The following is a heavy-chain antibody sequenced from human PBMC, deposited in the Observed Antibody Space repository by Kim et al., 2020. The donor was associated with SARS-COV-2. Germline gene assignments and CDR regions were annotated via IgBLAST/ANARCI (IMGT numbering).Heavy chain of an antibody. V-gene: IGHV4-31*03. CDR2: IYYSGST. D-gene: IGHD2-15*01. CDR1: GGSISSGGYY. CDR3: ARDRGGGSCSRAVITTSYGMDV. J-gene: IGHJ6*02. Sequence: SETLSLTCTVSGGSISSGGYYWSWIRQHPGKGLEWIGYIYYSGSTHYNPSLKSRVTISVDTSKNQFSLKLSSVTAADTAVYYCARDRGGGSCSRAVITTSYGMDVGGQGTTGTVSS.